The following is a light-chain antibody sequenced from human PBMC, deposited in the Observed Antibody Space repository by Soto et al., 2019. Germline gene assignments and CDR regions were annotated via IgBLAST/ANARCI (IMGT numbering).Light chain of an antibody. CDR1: QSISRR. Sequence: DIQMTQSPSTLSASVGDRVTITCRAGQSISRRLSCYQQKPVKAPNLLRYSASRLQIVFPSRFSRSGSGTEFTPTISSLQPDDFETYYSQKYKNYLWTFGQGTKVDI. CDR3: QKYKNYLWT. V-gene: IGKV1-5*03. CDR2: SAS. J-gene: IGKJ1*01.